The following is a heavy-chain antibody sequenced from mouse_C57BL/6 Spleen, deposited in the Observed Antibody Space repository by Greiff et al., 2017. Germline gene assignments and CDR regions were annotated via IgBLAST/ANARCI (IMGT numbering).Heavy chain of an antibody. CDR3: ASNYYGSSRFAY. Sequence: EVKVEESGPGLVKPSQSLSLTCSVTGYSITSGYYWNWIRQFPGNKLEWMGYISYDGSNNYNPSLKNRISITRDTSKNQFFLKLNSVTTEDTATYYCASNYYGSSRFAYWGQGTLVTVSA. V-gene: IGHV3-6*01. J-gene: IGHJ3*01. CDR2: ISYDGSN. CDR1: GYSITSGYY. D-gene: IGHD1-1*01.